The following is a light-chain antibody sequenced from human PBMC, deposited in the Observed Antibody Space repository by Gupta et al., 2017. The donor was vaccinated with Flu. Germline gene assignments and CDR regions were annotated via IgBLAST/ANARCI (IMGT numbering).Light chain of an antibody. CDR3: QLYGSSNAYS. CDR2: DAS. V-gene: IGKV3-20*01. CDR1: QSVSSRY. J-gene: IGKJ2*03. Sequence: VLTQSPDTLSLFPGERATLSCRASQSVSSRYFAWYQQKPGQAPRLLMYDASTRATGIPDRFSGSASGPDFTLPISRLEPEDFAVYYCQLYGSSNAYSFGQGTKLEIK.